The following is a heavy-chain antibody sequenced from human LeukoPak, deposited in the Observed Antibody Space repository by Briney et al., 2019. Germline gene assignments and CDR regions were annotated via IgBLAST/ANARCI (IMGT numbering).Heavy chain of an antibody. J-gene: IGHJ4*02. D-gene: IGHD5-12*01. CDR3: ARGPYSGYVDY. V-gene: IGHV4-34*01. CDR1: GGSFSGYY. CDR2: INHSGST. Sequence: SETLSLTCAVYGGSFSGYYWSWIRQPPGKGLEWIGEINHSGSTNYNPSLKSRVTISVDTSKNQFSLKLSSVTAADTAVYYCARGPYSGYVDYWGQGTLVTVSP.